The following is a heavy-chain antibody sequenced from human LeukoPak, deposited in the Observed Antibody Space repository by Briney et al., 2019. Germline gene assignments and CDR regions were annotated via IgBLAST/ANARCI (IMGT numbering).Heavy chain of an antibody. V-gene: IGHV3-53*01. Sequence: GGSLRLSCAASGFTVSSNYMSWVRQAPGKGLEWVSVIYSGGSTYYADSVKGRFTISRDNPKNTLYLQMNSLRAEDTAVYYCARDVGYYDSSGGAFDIWGQGTMVTVSS. D-gene: IGHD3-22*01. J-gene: IGHJ3*02. CDR1: GFTVSSNY. CDR3: ARDVGYYDSSGGAFDI. CDR2: IYSGGST.